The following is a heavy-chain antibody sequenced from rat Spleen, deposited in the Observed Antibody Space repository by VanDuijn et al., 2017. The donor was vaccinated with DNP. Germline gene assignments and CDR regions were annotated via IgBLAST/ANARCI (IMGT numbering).Heavy chain of an antibody. CDR1: GLTFSAYN. J-gene: IGHJ3*01. V-gene: IGHV5S10*01. CDR2: VFYDGTRT. CDR3: ATAGAVTTISPGRFEY. D-gene: IGHD1-2*01. Sequence: EVQLVESGGGLVQPGKSLRLSCTASGLTFSAYNMAWVRQAPKKGLEWVATVFYDGTRTYYRDSVKGRFTISRDTTGNTLYLQMDSLRSEDTATYFCATAGAVTTISPGRFEYWGHGTLVTVSS.